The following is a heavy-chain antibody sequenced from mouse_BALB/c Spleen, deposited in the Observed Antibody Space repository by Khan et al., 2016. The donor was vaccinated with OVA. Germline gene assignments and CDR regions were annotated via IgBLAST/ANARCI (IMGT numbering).Heavy chain of an antibody. J-gene: IGHJ3*01. V-gene: IGHV3-2*02. Sequence: VQLKESGPGLVKPSQSLSLTCTVTGYSITSDYAWNWIRQFPGNKLEWMGYISYSGRTSYNPSLKSRISVTRDTSKNQFFLQFNSVTTEDTATYYCAMGRTYWGQGTLVTVSA. CDR3: AMGRTY. D-gene: IGHD4-1*01. CDR2: ISYSGRT. CDR1: GYSITSDYA.